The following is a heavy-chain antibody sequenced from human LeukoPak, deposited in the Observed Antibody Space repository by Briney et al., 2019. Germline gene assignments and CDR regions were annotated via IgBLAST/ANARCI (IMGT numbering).Heavy chain of an antibody. J-gene: IGHJ3*02. V-gene: IGHV4-31*03. D-gene: IGHD3-16*02. CDR3: ARAADYVWGSYRSRDRVTDRENDAFDI. CDR1: GGSISSGCYY. CDR2: IYYSGST. Sequence: PSETLSLTCTVSGGSISSGCYYWSWIRQHPGKGLEWIGYIYYSGSTYYNPSLKSRVTISVDTSKNQFSLKLSSVTAADTAVYYCARAADYVWGSYRSRDRVTDRENDAFDIWGQGTMVTVSS.